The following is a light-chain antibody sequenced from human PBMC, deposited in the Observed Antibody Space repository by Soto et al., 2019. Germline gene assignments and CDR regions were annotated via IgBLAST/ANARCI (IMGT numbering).Light chain of an antibody. CDR1: QSVGSN. V-gene: IGKV3-15*01. CDR2: GAS. J-gene: IGKJ1*01. Sequence: VLTQSPATVSVSLGQRANLSCRASQSVGSNLVWYQVKPGQAPTALLYGASSRATGIPARFSGSGSGTEFTLTISTLQSEDFAVYYCQHYTHWPWTFGQGTKVEIK. CDR3: QHYTHWPWT.